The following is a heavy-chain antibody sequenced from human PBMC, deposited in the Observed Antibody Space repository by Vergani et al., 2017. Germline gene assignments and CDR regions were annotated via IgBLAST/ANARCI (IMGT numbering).Heavy chain of an antibody. J-gene: IGHJ6*03. CDR1: GYTFTGYY. CDR3: ARGEVGSSYFWSGYYTGHYYYYMDV. V-gene: IGHV1-2*04. CDR2: INPNSGGT. D-gene: IGHD3-3*01. Sequence: QVQLVQSGAEVKKPGASVKVSCKASGYTFTGYYMHWVRQAPGQGLEWMGWINPNSGGTNYAQKFQGWVTMTRDTSISTAYMELSRLRSDDTAVYYCARGEVGSSYFWSGYYTGHYYYYMDVWGKGTTVTVSS.